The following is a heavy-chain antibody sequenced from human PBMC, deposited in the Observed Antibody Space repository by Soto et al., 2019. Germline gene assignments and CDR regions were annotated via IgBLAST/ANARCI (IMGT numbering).Heavy chain of an antibody. V-gene: IGHV1-69*06. CDR2: IIPIFGTA. J-gene: IGHJ4*02. CDR3: ARGGIDIVVVPAAAQLDY. D-gene: IGHD2-2*01. Sequence: SVKVSCKASGGTFSRYAISWVRQAPGQGLEWMGGIIPIFGTANYAQKFQGRVTITADKSTSTAYMELSSLRSEDTAVYYCARGGIDIVVVPAAAQLDYWGQGTRVTSPQ. CDR1: GGTFSRYA.